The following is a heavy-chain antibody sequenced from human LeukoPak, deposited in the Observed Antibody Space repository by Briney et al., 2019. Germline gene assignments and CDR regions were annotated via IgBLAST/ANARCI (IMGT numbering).Heavy chain of an antibody. CDR1: GYTFTSSD. D-gene: IGHD4-17*01. CDR3: ASSYGDYDWFDP. V-gene: IGHV1-8*01. Sequence: ASVKVSCKASGYTFTSSDFNWVRQATGQGLEWMGWMNPNSGNTGYAQKFQGRVTMTRDTSISTAYMELSSLRSEDTAVYYCASSYGDYDWFDPWGQGTLVTVSS. CDR2: MNPNSGNT. J-gene: IGHJ5*02.